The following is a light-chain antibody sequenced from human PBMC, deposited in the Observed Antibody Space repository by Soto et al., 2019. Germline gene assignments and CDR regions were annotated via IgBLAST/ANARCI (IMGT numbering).Light chain of an antibody. Sequence: QSVLTQPRSVSGSPGQSVTISCTGTNSDVGGYSFVSWYQQLPGKAPKLMISAVSQRPSGVPDRFSGSKSGNTASLTISGLQADDEADYFCCSYTASDIWVFGGGTKLTVL. CDR3: CSYTASDIWV. CDR1: NSDVGGYSF. CDR2: AVS. J-gene: IGLJ3*02. V-gene: IGLV2-11*01.